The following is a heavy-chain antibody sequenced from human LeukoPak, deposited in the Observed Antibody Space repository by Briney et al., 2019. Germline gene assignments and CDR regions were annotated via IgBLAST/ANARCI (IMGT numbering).Heavy chain of an antibody. Sequence: PSETLSLTCAVYGETFSGYYWTWIRQPPGKRLEWIGEINQSGSTNYNPSLKSRVTISVDTSKNQFSLKLTSVTAADTAVYYCARLLGHYGIDPWGQGTLVTVSS. CDR2: INQSGST. CDR1: GETFSGYY. CDR3: ARLLGHYGIDP. D-gene: IGHD3-10*01. J-gene: IGHJ5*02. V-gene: IGHV4-34*01.